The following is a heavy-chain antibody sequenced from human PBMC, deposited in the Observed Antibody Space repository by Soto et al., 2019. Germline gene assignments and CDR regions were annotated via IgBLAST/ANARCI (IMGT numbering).Heavy chain of an antibody. Sequence: QVQLVESGGGLVKPGGSLRLSCAASGFTFSDYYMSWIRQAPGKGLEWVSYISSSGSTIYYADSVKGRFTISRDNAKNSLYLQMNSLRAEDTAVYYCARFRITMVRGVVYYYYYGMDVWGQGTTFTVSS. V-gene: IGHV3-11*01. CDR1: GFTFSDYY. D-gene: IGHD3-10*01. CDR2: ISSSGSTI. J-gene: IGHJ6*02. CDR3: ARFRITMVRGVVYYYYYGMDV.